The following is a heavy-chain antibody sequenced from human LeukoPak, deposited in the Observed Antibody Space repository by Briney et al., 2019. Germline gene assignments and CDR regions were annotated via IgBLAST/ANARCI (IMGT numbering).Heavy chain of an antibody. J-gene: IGHJ3*02. V-gene: IGHV4-4*07. CDR1: GASITSYH. CDR3: AREGLGYSYAYRAFDI. D-gene: IGHD5-18*01. Sequence: ASETLSLTCTVSGASITSYHWSWIRQPAGKGLEWIGRMFYSGNTDYNPSLKSRVTISVDTSKNQFSLKLSSVTAADTAVYYCAREGLGYSYAYRAFDIWGQGTMVTVSS. CDR2: MFYSGNT.